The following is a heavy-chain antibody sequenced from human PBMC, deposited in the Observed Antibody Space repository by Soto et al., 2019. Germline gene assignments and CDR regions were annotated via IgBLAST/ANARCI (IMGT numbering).Heavy chain of an antibody. CDR1: GFTFSSYA. CDR2: ISYDGSNK. V-gene: IGHV3-30-3*01. J-gene: IGHJ6*02. D-gene: IGHD3-10*01. Sequence: QVQLVESGGGVVQPGRSLRLSCAASGFTFSSYAMHWVRQAPGKGLAWVAFISYDGSNKYYADSVKGRFTISRDNSKNTLYLQMNSLRAEDTAVYYCASDYYGSGSSSFPYGMDVWGQGTTVTVSS. CDR3: ASDYYGSGSSSFPYGMDV.